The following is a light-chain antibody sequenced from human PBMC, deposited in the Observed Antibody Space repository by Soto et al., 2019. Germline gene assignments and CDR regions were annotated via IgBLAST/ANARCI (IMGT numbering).Light chain of an antibody. CDR3: QQYNTWPYT. CDR1: QSVSTN. V-gene: IGKV3-15*01. CDR2: GAS. J-gene: IGKJ2*01. Sequence: EIVMPQSPDTLAVSPGERATLSCRARQSVSTNLAWYQQKPGQAPRFHIYGASTRATGIPARFSGSGSGTEFTLTISSLQAEDVAVYHCQQYNTWPYTFGQGTKLEIK.